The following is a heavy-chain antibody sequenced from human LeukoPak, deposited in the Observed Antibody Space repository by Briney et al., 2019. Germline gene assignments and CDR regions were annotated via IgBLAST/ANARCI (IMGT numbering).Heavy chain of an antibody. V-gene: IGHV3-15*01. CDR3: TTPIYGSGSYRWYYYYMDV. Sequence: PGGSLRLSCAASGFTFSSYSMNWVRQAPGKGLEWVGRIKSKTDGGTTDYAAPVKGRFTISRDDSKNTLYLQMNSLKTEDTAVYYCTTPIYGSGSYRWYYYYMDVWGKGTTVTISS. CDR1: GFTFSSYS. CDR2: IKSKTDGGTT. J-gene: IGHJ6*03. D-gene: IGHD3-10*01.